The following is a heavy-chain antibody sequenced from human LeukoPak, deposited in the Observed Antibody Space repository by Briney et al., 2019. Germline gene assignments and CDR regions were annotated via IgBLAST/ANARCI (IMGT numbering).Heavy chain of an antibody. J-gene: IGHJ4*02. CDR1: GYSFPTYW. V-gene: IGHV5-10-1*01. CDR2: IDPSDSYT. CDR3: ARTSFDILTGYSLSDY. Sequence: GESLKISCKGSGYSFPTYWITGVRQMPGKGLEWMATIDPSDSYTNYSPSFQGHVTISADKSISTAYLQWSSLMASDTAMYYCARTSFDILTGYSLSDYWGQGTLVTVSS. D-gene: IGHD3-9*01.